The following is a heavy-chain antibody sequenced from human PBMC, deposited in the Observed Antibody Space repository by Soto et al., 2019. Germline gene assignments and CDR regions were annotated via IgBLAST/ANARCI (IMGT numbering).Heavy chain of an antibody. CDR3: ARALTGYGMDV. V-gene: IGHV1-18*01. CDR2: ITTYNGNT. CDR1: RYIFTNYV. J-gene: IGHJ6*02. Sequence: QVQLVQSGVEVREPGASVKVSCKAVRYIFTNYVVSWVRQAPGQGLEWMGWITTYNGNTEYAQKFQGRVTMTTDASTSTAYMELGSLRSDDTAIYYCARALTGYGMDVWGQGTTVTVSS.